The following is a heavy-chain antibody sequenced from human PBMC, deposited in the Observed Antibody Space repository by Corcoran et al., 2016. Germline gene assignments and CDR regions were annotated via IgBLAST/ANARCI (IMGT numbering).Heavy chain of an antibody. D-gene: IGHD3-22*01. CDR1: GGSFSGYY. J-gene: IGHJ4*02. CDR3: ARGRSLDYYDSSGYYYVTFDY. CDR2: INHSGST. V-gene: IGHV4-34*01. Sequence: QLQQWGAGLLKPSETLSLTCAVYGGSFSGYYWSWIRQPPGKGLEWIGEINHSGSTNYNPSLKSRVTISVDTSKNQFSLKLSSVTAADTAVYYCARGRSLDYYDSSGYYYVTFDYWGQGTLVTVSS.